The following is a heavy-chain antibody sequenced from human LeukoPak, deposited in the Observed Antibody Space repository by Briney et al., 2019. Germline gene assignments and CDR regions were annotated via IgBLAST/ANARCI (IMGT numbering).Heavy chain of an antibody. D-gene: IGHD2-2*01. Sequence: SETLSLTCTVSGGSISSYYWSWIRQPPGKGLEWIGEINHSGSTNYNPSLKSRVTISVDTSKNQFSLKLSSVTAADTAVYYCARIYCSSTSCRYNYWGQGTLVTVSS. V-gene: IGHV4-34*01. CDR3: ARIYCSSTSCRYNY. CDR1: GGSISSYY. CDR2: INHSGST. J-gene: IGHJ4*02.